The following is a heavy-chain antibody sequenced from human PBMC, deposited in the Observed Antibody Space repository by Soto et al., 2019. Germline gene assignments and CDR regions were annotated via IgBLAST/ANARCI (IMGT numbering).Heavy chain of an antibody. CDR2: INSADDT. Sequence: EVQLLESGGDLVQPVESLRLSCTASEFTFSNSAMSWVRQAPGKGLEWVSAINSADDTYHADSVKGRFTISRDNSKNTVYLQVNSLRVEDTAVYYCAKVGGGSGAYLSQYYMDVWGKGTTVIVSS. CDR3: AKVGGGSGAYLSQYYMDV. V-gene: IGHV3-23*01. D-gene: IGHD3-10*01. CDR1: EFTFSNSA. J-gene: IGHJ6*03.